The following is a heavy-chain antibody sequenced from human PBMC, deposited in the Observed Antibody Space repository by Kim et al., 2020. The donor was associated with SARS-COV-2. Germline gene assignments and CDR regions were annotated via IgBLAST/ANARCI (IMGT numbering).Heavy chain of an antibody. D-gene: IGHD5-18*01. CDR3: ASLRRKVTAMVAPAKNTYYGMDV. V-gene: IGHV4-34*01. Sequence: SETLSLTCAVYGGSFSGYYWSWIRQPPGKGLEWIGEINHSGSTNYNPSLKSRVTISVDTSKNQFSLKLSSVTAADTAVYYCASLRRKVTAMVAPAKNTYYGMDVWGQGTTVTVSS. CDR1: GGSFSGYY. J-gene: IGHJ6*02. CDR2: INHSGST.